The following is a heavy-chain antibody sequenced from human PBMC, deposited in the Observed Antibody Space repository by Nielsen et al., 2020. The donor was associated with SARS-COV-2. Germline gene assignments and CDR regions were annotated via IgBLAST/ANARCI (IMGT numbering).Heavy chain of an antibody. CDR2: ISAYNGNT. Sequence: ASVKVSCKASGYTFTSYAMNWVRQAPGQGLEWMGWISAYNGNTNYAQKLQGRVTMTTDTSTSTAYMELRSLRSDDTAMYYCARVERRITIFGVVPRVDLWGRGTLVTVSS. D-gene: IGHD3-3*01. J-gene: IGHJ2*01. V-gene: IGHV1-18*01. CDR1: GYTFTSYA. CDR3: ARVERRITIFGVVPRVDL.